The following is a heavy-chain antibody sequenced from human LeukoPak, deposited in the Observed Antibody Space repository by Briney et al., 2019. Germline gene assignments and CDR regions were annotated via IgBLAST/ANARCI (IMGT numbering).Heavy chain of an antibody. CDR2: ISSGGIGTI. Sequence: GGSLRLSCATSEFTFSSYSMNWVRQAPGKGLEWVSYISSGGIGTIYYADSVKGRFTISRDNAKKSLYLQMNNLRAEDTAVYYRARNRFYSMDVWGQGTTVTVSS. CDR1: EFTFSSYS. D-gene: IGHD2/OR15-2a*01. CDR3: ARNRFYSMDV. V-gene: IGHV3-48*04. J-gene: IGHJ6*02.